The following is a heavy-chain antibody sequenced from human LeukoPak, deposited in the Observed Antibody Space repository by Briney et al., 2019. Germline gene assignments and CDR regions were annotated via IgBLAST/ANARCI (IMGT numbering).Heavy chain of an antibody. D-gene: IGHD6-13*01. J-gene: IGHJ5*02. CDR3: ARDGRSSSSWLPTGWFDP. CDR1: GGSISSSSYY. Sequence: SETLSLTCTVSGGSISSSSYYWGWIRQPPGKGLEWIGSIYYSGSTYYNPSLKSRVTISVDTSKNQFSLKLSSVTAADTAVYYCARDGRSSSSWLPTGWFDPWGQGTLVTVSS. V-gene: IGHV4-39*07. CDR2: IYYSGST.